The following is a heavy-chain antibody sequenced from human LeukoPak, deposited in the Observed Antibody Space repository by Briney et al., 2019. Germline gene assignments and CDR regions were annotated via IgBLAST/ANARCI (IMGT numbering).Heavy chain of an antibody. CDR3: ARGPPRGKYYYMDV. CDR1: GFTFSSFD. J-gene: IGHJ6*03. Sequence: GGSLRLSCAASGFTFSSFDMHWFRQPTGQGLEWVSTIGTASDTYYPGSVEGRFTLSRDNAKNSLYLQMNSLTAGDTAVYYCARGPPRGKYYYMDVWGKGTTVTVSS. D-gene: IGHD1-1*01. CDR2: IGTASDT. V-gene: IGHV3-13*01.